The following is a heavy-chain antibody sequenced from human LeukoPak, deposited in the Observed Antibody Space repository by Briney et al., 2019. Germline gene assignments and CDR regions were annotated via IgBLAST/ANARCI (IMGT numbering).Heavy chain of an antibody. CDR1: GFPFDVYG. V-gene: IGHV3-20*04. J-gene: IGHJ4*02. CDR2: INWNGVHT. D-gene: IGHD4-11*01. CDR3: ARLPKHDYMRTFFEY. Sequence: PGGSLTLSCALSGFPFDVYGMSWARPPTRKGLEWVCGINWNGVHTGYEASVKGRFTISRDNAKNSLYLHMNSLRAEDTAVYYCARLPKHDYMRTFFEYWGKGALVTVSS.